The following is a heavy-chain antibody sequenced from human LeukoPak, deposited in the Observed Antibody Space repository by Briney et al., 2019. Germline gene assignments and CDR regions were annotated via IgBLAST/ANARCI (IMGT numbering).Heavy chain of an antibody. CDR1: GFTFDDYA. CDR2: ISGDGSIT. D-gene: IGHD5-12*01. V-gene: IGHV3-43*02. CDR3: AKDNWVATRGHYGFDY. Sequence: GSLRLSCAASGFTFDDYAMHWVRQPPGKGLECVSLISGDGSITYYADSVKGRFTISRVNSKNSLFLQMNSLRTEDTALYYCAKDNWVATRGHYGFDYWGQGTLVTVSS. J-gene: IGHJ4*02.